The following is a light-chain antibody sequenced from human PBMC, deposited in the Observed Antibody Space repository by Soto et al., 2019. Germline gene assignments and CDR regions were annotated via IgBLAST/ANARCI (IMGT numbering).Light chain of an antibody. Sequence: EIVMTQSPATLSVSPGERATLSCRASQSISSNLAWYQQKPGQAPSLLIYGASKRTTGVPDRFSGSGSDTEFTLIISRLEPEDFAVYYCHHYGSTLLPFGGGTKVDIK. J-gene: IGKJ4*01. CDR2: GAS. CDR3: HHYGSTLLP. V-gene: IGKV3D-15*01. CDR1: QSISSN.